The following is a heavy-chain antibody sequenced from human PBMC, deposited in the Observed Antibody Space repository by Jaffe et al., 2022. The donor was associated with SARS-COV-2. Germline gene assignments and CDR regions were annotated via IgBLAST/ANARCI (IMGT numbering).Heavy chain of an antibody. CDR1: GFTFSSYE. CDR2: ISSSGSTI. D-gene: IGHD2-8*01. V-gene: IGHV3-48*03. CDR3: ARRYCTNGVFCAFDI. Sequence: EVQLVESGGGLVQPGGSLRLSCAASGFTFSSYEMNWVRQAPGKGLEWVSYISSSGSTIYYADSVKGRFTISRDNAKNSLYLQMNSLRAEDTAVYYCARRYCTNGVFCAFDIWGQGTMVTVSS. J-gene: IGHJ3*02.